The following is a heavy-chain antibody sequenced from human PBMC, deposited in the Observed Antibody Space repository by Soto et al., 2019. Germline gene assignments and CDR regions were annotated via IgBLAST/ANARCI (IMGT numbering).Heavy chain of an antibody. CDR3: AKTRGYSYNYGMNV. J-gene: IGHJ6*02. D-gene: IGHD5-18*01. CDR2: ISYDGSNK. V-gene: IGHV3-30*18. Sequence: GGSLRLSCAASGFPFSSYGMQWVRQAPGKGLDWVAVISYDGSNKYYADSVKGRFTISRDNSKNTVYLQMNSLRAEDTAVYYCAKTRGYSYNYGMNVWGQGTTVTVSS. CDR1: GFPFSSYG.